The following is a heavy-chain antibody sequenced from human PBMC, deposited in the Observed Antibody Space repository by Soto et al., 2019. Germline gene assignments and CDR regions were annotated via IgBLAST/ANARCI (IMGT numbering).Heavy chain of an antibody. J-gene: IGHJ6*02. V-gene: IGHV1-69*01. Sequence: QVQLVQSGAEVKKPGSSVKVSCKASGGTFSSYAISWVRQAPGQGLEWMGGIIPISGTANYAQKFQGRVTITADEYKSTAYMELSSLRSEDTDVYYWARSQGSSTSLEIYYYYYYGMDVWGQGTTVTVSS. CDR2: IIPISGTA. CDR1: GGTFSSYA. CDR3: ARSQGSSTSLEIYYYYYYGMDV. D-gene: IGHD2-2*01.